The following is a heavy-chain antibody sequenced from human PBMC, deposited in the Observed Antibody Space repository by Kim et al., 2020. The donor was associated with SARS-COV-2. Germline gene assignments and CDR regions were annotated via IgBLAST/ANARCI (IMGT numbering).Heavy chain of an antibody. CDR2: IFWNDGTT. CDR1: GFTIKDHA. V-gene: IGHV3-9*01. Sequence: SLRLSCAASGFTIKDHAVHWVRQGPGRGLEWVSGIFWNDGTTGYADSVKGRFTTSRDHAKNSVYLQMDSLRAEDTALYYCTRDLVPGGADVWGQGTAVTVSS. D-gene: IGHD2-8*02. J-gene: IGHJ6*02. CDR3: TRDLVPGGADV.